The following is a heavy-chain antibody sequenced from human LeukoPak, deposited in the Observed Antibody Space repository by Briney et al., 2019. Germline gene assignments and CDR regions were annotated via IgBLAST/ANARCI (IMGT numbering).Heavy chain of an antibody. V-gene: IGHV3-64D*06. D-gene: IGHD2-15*01. CDR1: GFTFSSYA. J-gene: IGHJ5*02. CDR2: ISSNGGST. CDR3: VKSVAGLSGFDP. Sequence: PGGSLRLSCSAPGFTFSSYAMHWVRQAPGKGLEYVSAISSNGGSTYYADSVKGRFTISRDNSKNTLYLQMSSLRAEDTAVYYCVKSVAGLSGFDPWGQGTLVTVSS.